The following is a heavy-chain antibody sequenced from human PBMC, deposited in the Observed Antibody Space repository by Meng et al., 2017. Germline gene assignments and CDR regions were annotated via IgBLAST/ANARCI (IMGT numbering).Heavy chain of an antibody. Sequence: VQRVESGGGVVEPVVSLRLSCVASGFTVSSNYMSWVSQAPGKGLEWVSLIYSGGSTYYSDSVKGRFTISRDNSKNTLYLQMNSLRAEDTAVYYCATESALGQGTLVTVSS. CDR1: GFTVSSNY. J-gene: IGHJ5*02. CDR2: IYSGGST. V-gene: IGHV3-66*01. CDR3: ATESA.